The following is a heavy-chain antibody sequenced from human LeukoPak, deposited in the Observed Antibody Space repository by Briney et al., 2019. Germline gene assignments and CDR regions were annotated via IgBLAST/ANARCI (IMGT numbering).Heavy chain of an antibody. V-gene: IGHV4-4*02. CDR3: VRTNGYSGYDYSPYYFDY. CDR2: IYHSGST. Sequence: SETLSLTCAVSGGSISSSNWWSWVRQPPGKGLEWIGEIYHSGSTNYNLSLKSRVTISVDKSKNQFSLKLSSVTAADTAVYYCVRTNGYSGYDYSPYYFDYWGQGTLVTASS. J-gene: IGHJ4*02. D-gene: IGHD5-12*01. CDR1: GGSISSSNW.